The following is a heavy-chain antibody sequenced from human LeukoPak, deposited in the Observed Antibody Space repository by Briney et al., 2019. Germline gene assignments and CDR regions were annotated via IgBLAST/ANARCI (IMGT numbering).Heavy chain of an antibody. D-gene: IGHD6-19*01. V-gene: IGHV3-53*01. Sequence: GGSLRLSCAASGFTFDDYAMHWVRQAPGKGLEWVSVIYRDGSTYYADSVKGRFTISRDNSKNTLYLQMNSLRAEDTAVYYCARDSSTGWYHAYWGQGTLVTVSS. CDR3: ARDSSTGWYHAY. CDR2: IYRDGST. J-gene: IGHJ4*02. CDR1: GFTFDDYA.